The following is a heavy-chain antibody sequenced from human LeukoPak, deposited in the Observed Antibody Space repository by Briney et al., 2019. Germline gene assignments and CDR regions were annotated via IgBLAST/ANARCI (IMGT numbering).Heavy chain of an antibody. Sequence: GGSLRLSCAASGFTFSSYSMNWVRQAPGKGLEWVSYISSSSSTIYYADSVKGRFTISRDNAKNSLYLQMNSLRAEDTAVYYCAKDSGSYQIDYWGQGTLVTVSS. V-gene: IGHV3-48*01. CDR1: GFTFSSYS. CDR2: ISSSSSTI. D-gene: IGHD1-26*01. CDR3: AKDSGSYQIDY. J-gene: IGHJ4*02.